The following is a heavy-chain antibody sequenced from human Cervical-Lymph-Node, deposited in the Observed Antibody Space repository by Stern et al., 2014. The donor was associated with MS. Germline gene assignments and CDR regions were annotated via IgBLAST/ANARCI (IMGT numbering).Heavy chain of an antibody. Sequence: QEQLVESGAEVKKPGSSVKVSCTASGGSFSYYAINWVRQAPGQGPEWMGGIMPIVGTANYAQKFQGRVTITADESTSTAYMELSSLRSEDTAVYYCARDRRHYDTSGGYYFDSWGQGTLVTVSS. J-gene: IGHJ4*02. D-gene: IGHD3-22*01. V-gene: IGHV1-69*01. CDR1: GGSFSYYA. CDR3: ARDRRHYDTSGGYYFDS. CDR2: IMPIVGTA.